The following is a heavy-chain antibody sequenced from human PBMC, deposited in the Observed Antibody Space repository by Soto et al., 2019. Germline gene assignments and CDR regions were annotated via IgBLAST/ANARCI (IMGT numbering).Heavy chain of an antibody. CDR2: VSYSDGST. D-gene: IGHD4-17*01. Sequence: EVQLLESGGGLVQPGGSLRLSCAASGFAFSSYVMSWVHQAPGKGLEWVSAVSYSDGSTYYADSVKGRFAISRDNSKNTVYLQMNSLRAEDTAIYYCAKPTVATPYYFDSWGQGTLVTVSS. V-gene: IGHV3-23*01. J-gene: IGHJ4*02. CDR1: GFAFSSYV. CDR3: AKPTVATPYYFDS.